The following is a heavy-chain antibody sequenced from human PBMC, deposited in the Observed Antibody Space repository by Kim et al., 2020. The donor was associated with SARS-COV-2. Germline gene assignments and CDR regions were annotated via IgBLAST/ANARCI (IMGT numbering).Heavy chain of an antibody. Sequence: GGSLRLSCTASGFTFGDYAMSWVRQAPGKGLEWVGFIRSKAYGGTTEYAASVKGRFTISRDDSKSIAYLQMNSLKTEDTAVYYCTRASSGWYWDFDYWGQGTLVTVSS. CDR2: IRSKAYGGTT. V-gene: IGHV3-49*04. CDR3: TRASSGWYWDFDY. D-gene: IGHD6-19*01. J-gene: IGHJ4*02. CDR1: GFTFGDYA.